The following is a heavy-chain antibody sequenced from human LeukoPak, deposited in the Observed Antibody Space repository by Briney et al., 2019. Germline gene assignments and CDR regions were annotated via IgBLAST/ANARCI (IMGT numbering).Heavy chain of an antibody. V-gene: IGHV3-11*01. CDR2: ISSSGSTI. J-gene: IGHJ4*02. D-gene: IGHD1-26*01. Sequence: GGSLRLSCAASGFTFSDYYMSCIRQVPGKGLEWVSYISSSGSTIYYADSVKGRFTISRDNAKNSLYLQMNSLRAEDTAVYYCARDREVGATGYYFDYWGQGTLVTVSS. CDR1: GFTFSDYY. CDR3: ARDREVGATGYYFDY.